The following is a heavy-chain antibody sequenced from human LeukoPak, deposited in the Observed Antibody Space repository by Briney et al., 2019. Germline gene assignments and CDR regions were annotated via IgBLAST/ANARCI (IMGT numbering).Heavy chain of an antibody. CDR1: GFTFNDAW. V-gene: IGHV3-30-3*01. J-gene: IGHJ4*02. D-gene: IGHD6-6*01. CDR2: ISYDGSNK. Sequence: GGSLRLSCAASGFTFNDAWMNWVRQAPGKGLEWVAVISYDGSNKYYADSVKGRFTISRDNSKNTLYLQMNSLRAEDTAVYYCARDVYIAARLEPYYFDYWGQGTLVTVSS. CDR3: ARDVYIAARLEPYYFDY.